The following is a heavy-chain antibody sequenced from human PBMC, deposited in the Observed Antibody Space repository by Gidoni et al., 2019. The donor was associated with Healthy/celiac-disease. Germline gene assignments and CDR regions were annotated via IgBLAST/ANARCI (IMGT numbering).Heavy chain of an antibody. J-gene: IGHJ3*02. CDR2: IIPILGIA. Sequence: QVQLVQSGAEVKKPGSSVQVSCKASGGTFSSDAISWVRQAPGQGLEWMGRIIPILGIANYAQKFQGRVTITADKSTSTAYMELSSLRSEDTAVYYCARGGDDYSGSYLAFDIWGQGTMVTVSS. CDR1: GGTFSSDA. V-gene: IGHV1-69*09. CDR3: ARGGDDYSGSYLAFDI. D-gene: IGHD1-26*01.